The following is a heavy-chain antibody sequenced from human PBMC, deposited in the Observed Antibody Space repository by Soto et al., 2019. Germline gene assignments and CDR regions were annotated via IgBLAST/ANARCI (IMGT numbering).Heavy chain of an antibody. CDR3: ARVHLVRTASYYCGLAA. CDR1: GCTFSNYR. J-gene: IGHJ6*02. D-gene: IGHD2-21*02. V-gene: IGHV3-21*06. CDR2: ISGSGKDA. Sequence: DLVESGGGLVKPGGSLTLSCATSGCTFSNYRMNWVRQAPGNELEWVASISGSGKDAFYRDSLKGRFTIARDNAESSLVLQMNSLTGDDTAVYHCARVHLVRTASYYCGLAAWGPGTTVTVSS.